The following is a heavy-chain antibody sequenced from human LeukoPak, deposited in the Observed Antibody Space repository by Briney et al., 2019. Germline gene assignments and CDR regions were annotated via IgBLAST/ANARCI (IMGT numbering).Heavy chain of an antibody. CDR3: ARDLSGSYYGDDY. CDR1: GYIFTGYY. J-gene: IGHJ4*02. D-gene: IGHD1-26*01. Sequence: GASVKVSCKASGYIFTGYYMHWVRQAPGQGLEWMGRINPNSGGTNYAQKFQGRATMTRDTSISTAYMELSRLRSDDTAVYYCARDLSGSYYGDDYWGQGTLVTVSS. CDR2: INPNSGGT. V-gene: IGHV1-2*06.